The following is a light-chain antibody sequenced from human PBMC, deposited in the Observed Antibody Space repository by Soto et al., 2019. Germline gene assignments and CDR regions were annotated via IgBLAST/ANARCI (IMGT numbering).Light chain of an antibody. V-gene: IGKV3-20*01. CDR3: QPYGSSPTWT. CDR1: QTISNIY. J-gene: IGKJ1*01. Sequence: EIVLTQSPGTLSLSPGENVTLSCRASQTISNIYFAWYQQKPGQAPRLLVYDAARRATDVPDRFSGGASGTDITLTISRLEPEDLAVYYCQPYGSSPTWTFGQGTKVEIK. CDR2: DAA.